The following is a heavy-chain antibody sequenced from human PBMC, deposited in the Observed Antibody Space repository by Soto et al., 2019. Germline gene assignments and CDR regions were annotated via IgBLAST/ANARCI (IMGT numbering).Heavy chain of an antibody. CDR3: AKALGELSPESYDY. V-gene: IGHV3-74*01. D-gene: IGHD3-16*02. Sequence: GGSLRLSCAASGFTFSTFWMPWVRQAPGKGLVWVSRISSDGSRTSYADSVKGRFTISRDNSRNTLYLQMNSLRADDTAVYYCAKALGELSPESYDYWGQGTLVTVSS. CDR2: ISSDGSRT. CDR1: GFTFSTFW. J-gene: IGHJ4*02.